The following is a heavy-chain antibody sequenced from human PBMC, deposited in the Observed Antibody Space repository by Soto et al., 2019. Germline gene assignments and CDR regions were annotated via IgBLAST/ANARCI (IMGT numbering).Heavy chain of an antibody. V-gene: IGHV1-69*06. Sequence: SVKVSCKASGGSFTYTLSWVRQAPGQGLEWMGGIIPIFGTTNYAQKFQGRVTITADKSTKTAYMELSTLRSEDTAVYYCARLHSHGTYGMDVWGQGTTVTVSS. CDR1: GGSFTYT. J-gene: IGHJ6*02. D-gene: IGHD5-18*01. CDR3: ARLHSHGTYGMDV. CDR2: IIPIFGTT.